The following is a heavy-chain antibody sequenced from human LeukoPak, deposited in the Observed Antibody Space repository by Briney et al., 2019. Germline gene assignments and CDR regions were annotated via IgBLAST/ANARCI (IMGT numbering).Heavy chain of an antibody. CDR2: IYNSGNT. Sequence: SQTLSLTCTVSGGSISSGSYYWSWIRQPAGKGLEWIGRIYNSGNTNYNPSLKSRVTISLDTSKNQFSLKLSSVTAADTAVYYCARGMGATLDYWGQGTLVTVSS. V-gene: IGHV4-61*02. CDR1: GGSISSGSYY. CDR3: ARGMGATLDY. D-gene: IGHD1-26*01. J-gene: IGHJ4*02.